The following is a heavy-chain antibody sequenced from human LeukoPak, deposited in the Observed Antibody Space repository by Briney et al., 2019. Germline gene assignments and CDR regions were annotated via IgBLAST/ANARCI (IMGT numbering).Heavy chain of an antibody. CDR1: GYTFTSYG. J-gene: IGHJ3*02. Sequence: GASVKVSCKASGYTFTSYGISWVRQAPGQGLEWMGGIIPIFGTANYAQKFQGRVTITADESTSTAYMELSSLRSEDTAVYYCARAPGLLGAFDIWGQGTMVTVSS. CDR3: ARAPGLLGAFDI. D-gene: IGHD2-15*01. V-gene: IGHV1-69*13. CDR2: IIPIFGTA.